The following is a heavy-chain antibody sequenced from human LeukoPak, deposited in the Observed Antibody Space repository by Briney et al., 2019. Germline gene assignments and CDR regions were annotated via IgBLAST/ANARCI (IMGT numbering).Heavy chain of an antibody. CDR2: INHSGST. D-gene: IGHD2-2*02. Sequence: PSETLSLTCAVYGGSFSGYYWSWIRQPPGKGLEWIGEINHSGSTNYNPSLKSRVTISVDTSKNQFSLKLSSVTTADTAVYYCAREGKRTVPAAIKAAGTNFDYWGQGALVTVSS. J-gene: IGHJ4*02. CDR1: GGSFSGYY. CDR3: AREGKRTVPAAIKAAGTNFDY. V-gene: IGHV4-34*01.